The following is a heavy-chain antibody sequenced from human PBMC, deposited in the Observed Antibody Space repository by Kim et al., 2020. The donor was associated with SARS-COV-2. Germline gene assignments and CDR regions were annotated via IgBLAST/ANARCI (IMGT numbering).Heavy chain of an antibody. CDR3: ARDFYYGSGSYYSTSNYYGMDV. CDR2: ISYDGSNK. CDR1: GFSFSSNA. Sequence: GGSLRLSCAASGFSFSSNAMHWGRQAPGKGLEWVAVISYDGSNKYYADSVKGRFTISRDNSKNTLYLQMNSLRAEDTAVYYCARDFYYGSGSYYSTSNYYGMDVWGQGTTVTVSS. V-gene: IGHV3-30*04. D-gene: IGHD3-10*01. J-gene: IGHJ6*02.